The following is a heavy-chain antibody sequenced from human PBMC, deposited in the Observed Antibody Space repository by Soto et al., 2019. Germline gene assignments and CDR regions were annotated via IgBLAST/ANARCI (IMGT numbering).Heavy chain of an antibody. CDR2: ISGSGGST. Sequence: GGARRLSWAASGFTLSSYAMSWGRQAPGKGLEWVSAISGSGGSTYHADSVKGRFTISRDNSKNTLYLQMNSLRAEDTAVYYCAKCGQWLAPFDYWGQGTLVTVSS. CDR3: AKCGQWLAPFDY. V-gene: IGHV3-23*01. J-gene: IGHJ4*02. D-gene: IGHD6-19*01. CDR1: GFTLSSYA.